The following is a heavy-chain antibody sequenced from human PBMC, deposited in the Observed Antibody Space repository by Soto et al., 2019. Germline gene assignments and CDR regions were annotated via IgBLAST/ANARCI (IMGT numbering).Heavy chain of an antibody. J-gene: IGHJ4*02. D-gene: IGHD3-10*01. V-gene: IGHV4-30-4*01. CDR1: GGSISSGDYY. CDR2: IYYSGST. CDR3: ASTHQDAYYYGSGSIWSVDY. Sequence: SETLSLTCTVSGGSISSGDYYWSWIRQPPGKGLEWIGYIYYSGSTYYNPSLKSRVTISVDTSKNQFSLKLSSVAAADTAVYYCASTHQDAYYYGSGSIWSVDYWGQGTLVTVYS.